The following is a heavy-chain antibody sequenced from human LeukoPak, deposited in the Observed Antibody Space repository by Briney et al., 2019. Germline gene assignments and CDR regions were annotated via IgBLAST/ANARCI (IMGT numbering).Heavy chain of an antibody. CDR1: GFTVSSNY. CDR3: ARVSYDFWSGSSDYYGMDV. V-gene: IGHV3-53*01. Sequence: GGSLRLSCAASGFTVSSNYMSWVRQAPGKGLEWVSVIYSGGSTYYADSVKGRFTISRDNSKSTLYLQMNSLRAEDTAVYYCARVSYDFWSGSSDYYGMDVWGQGTTVTVSS. CDR2: IYSGGST. D-gene: IGHD3-3*01. J-gene: IGHJ6*02.